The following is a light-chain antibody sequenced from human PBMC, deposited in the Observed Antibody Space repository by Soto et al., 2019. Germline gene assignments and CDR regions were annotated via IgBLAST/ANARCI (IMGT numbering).Light chain of an antibody. CDR3: QQRYSTTWT. Sequence: IQVTQSPTSLSASVGDRVTIPCRSSQDIRNYLGWYQKKPGKAPQILIYAASSLQSGVPSRFSGSGSGTDFNLTISSLQTEDFAAYYCQQRYSTTWTFGRGTKVDIK. V-gene: IGKV1-39*01. J-gene: IGKJ1*01. CDR1: QDIRNY. CDR2: AAS.